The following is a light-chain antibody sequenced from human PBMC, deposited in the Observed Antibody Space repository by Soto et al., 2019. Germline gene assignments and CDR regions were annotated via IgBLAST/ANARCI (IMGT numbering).Light chain of an antibody. CDR3: QQYDANPWT. V-gene: IGKV1-5*01. CDR2: AAS. Sequence: DIQMTQSPSTLSASVGDRVTITCRASQNINSWLAWYQQKPGKAPKLLIYAASSLDSGVPSRFSGSRSGTEFTLTISSLQPDDFATYYCQQYDANPWTFGQGTKVEIK. J-gene: IGKJ1*01. CDR1: QNINSW.